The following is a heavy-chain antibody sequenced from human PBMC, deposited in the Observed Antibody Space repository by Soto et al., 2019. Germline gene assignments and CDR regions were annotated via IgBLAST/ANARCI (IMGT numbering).Heavy chain of an antibody. CDR3: ARVVDTAMASFDY. CDR1: GYTFTSYA. Sequence: QVHLVQSGAEVKKPGASVKVSCKASGYTFTSYAIIWVRQAPVQGLEWMGWIRGYNGDTKYAQKLQGRVTMTTDTSTGTAYMELRSLRSDDTAVYYCARVVDTAMASFDYWGQGTLVTVSS. D-gene: IGHD5-18*01. CDR2: IRGYNGDT. J-gene: IGHJ4*02. V-gene: IGHV1-18*01.